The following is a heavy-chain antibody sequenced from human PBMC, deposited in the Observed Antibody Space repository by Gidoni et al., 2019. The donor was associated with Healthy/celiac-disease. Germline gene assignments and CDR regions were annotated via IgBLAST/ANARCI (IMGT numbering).Heavy chain of an antibody. J-gene: IGHJ6*03. CDR2: IWYDGSNK. V-gene: IGHV3-33*01. CDR1: GFTFSSYG. Sequence: QVQLVESGGGVVQPGRSLRLSCAASGFTFSSYGMHWVRQAPGKGLEWVAVIWYDGSNKYYADSVKGRFTISRDNSKNTLYLQMNSLRAEDTAVYYCARDSRPFWYYYYYMDAWGKGTTVTVSS. CDR3: ARDSRPFWYYYYYMDA. D-gene: IGHD3-3*01.